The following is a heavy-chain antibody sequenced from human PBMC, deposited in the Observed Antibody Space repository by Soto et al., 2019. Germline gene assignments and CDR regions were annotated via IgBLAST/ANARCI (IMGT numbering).Heavy chain of an antibody. Sequence: GASVKVSCKASGFTFSDYGFSWVRQAPGRGLEWMGWISAFNGETNYTQKSEGRVAMTTDAATTTAYMELRSLTVDDTAVYYCVRDQQWLLPAPLNFDYWGQGTVVTVSS. D-gene: IGHD6-19*01. CDR2: ISAFNGET. J-gene: IGHJ4*02. CDR1: GFTFSDYG. CDR3: VRDQQWLLPAPLNFDY. V-gene: IGHV1-18*01.